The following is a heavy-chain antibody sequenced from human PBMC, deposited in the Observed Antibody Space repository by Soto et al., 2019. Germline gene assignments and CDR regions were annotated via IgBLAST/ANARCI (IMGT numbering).Heavy chain of an antibody. J-gene: IGHJ4*02. CDR1: GGSISSYY. CDR2: IYYSGST. Sequence: PSDTLSLTCTVSGGSISSYYLSWIRQPPGKGLEWIGYIYYSGSTNYNPSLKSRVTISVDTSKNQSSLKLSSVTAADTAVYYCARTEWGSSWFFDYWGQGTLVTVSS. V-gene: IGHV4-59*01. D-gene: IGHD6-13*01. CDR3: ARTEWGSSWFFDY.